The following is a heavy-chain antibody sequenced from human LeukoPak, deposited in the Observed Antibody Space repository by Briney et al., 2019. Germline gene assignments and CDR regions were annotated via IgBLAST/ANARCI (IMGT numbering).Heavy chain of an antibody. CDR1: GFTVSSNY. D-gene: IGHD6-13*01. Sequence: GGSLRLSXAASGFTVSSNYMSWVRQAPGKGLEWVSVIYSGGSTYYADSVKGRFTISRDNSKNTLYLQMNSLRAEDTAVYYCARDSIAAAGTGLDYWGQGTLVTVSS. CDR2: IYSGGST. V-gene: IGHV3-53*01. CDR3: ARDSIAAAGTGLDY. J-gene: IGHJ4*02.